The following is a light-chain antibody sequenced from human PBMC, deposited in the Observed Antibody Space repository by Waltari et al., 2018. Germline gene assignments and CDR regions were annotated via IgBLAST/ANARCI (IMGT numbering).Light chain of an antibody. V-gene: IGKV1-33*01. J-gene: IGKJ3*01. Sequence: DVQMTQSPSPLSASIGDRVTITCQASQDITNYLNWYQQKPGKAPNLLIYATSNLESGVPSRFSGSGSGTLFTFTISSLQPEDIATYYCQQYDSLPLTFGPGTTVDV. CDR3: QQYDSLPLT. CDR1: QDITNY. CDR2: ATS.